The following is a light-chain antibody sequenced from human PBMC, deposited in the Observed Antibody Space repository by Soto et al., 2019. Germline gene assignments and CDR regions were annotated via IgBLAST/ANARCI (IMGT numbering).Light chain of an antibody. Sequence: EIVLTQSPATLSLSPGERATLSCRASQSVSSYFAWYQQKPGQAPRLLIYDASNRATGIPARFSGSGSGTDFTLTISSLEPEDFAVYYCQQRSNSRLTFGGGTKVEIK. CDR3: QQRSNSRLT. V-gene: IGKV3-11*01. CDR2: DAS. CDR1: QSVSSY. J-gene: IGKJ4*01.